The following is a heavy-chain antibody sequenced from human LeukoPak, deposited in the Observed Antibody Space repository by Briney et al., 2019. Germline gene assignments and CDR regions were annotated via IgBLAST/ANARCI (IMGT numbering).Heavy chain of an antibody. V-gene: IGHV3-69-1*01. J-gene: IGHJ5*02. Sequence: PGGSLRLSCVASGFTFSSHAMNWVRQAPGKGLEWVSSISTNNHMYYADSVKGRFTISRDNAKNSLSLQMNSLRGEDTAVYYCGRKDCSNVRCYGASDAWGQGTLVTVSS. D-gene: IGHD2-2*01. CDR2: ISTNNHM. CDR1: GFTFSSHA. CDR3: GRKDCSNVRCYGASDA.